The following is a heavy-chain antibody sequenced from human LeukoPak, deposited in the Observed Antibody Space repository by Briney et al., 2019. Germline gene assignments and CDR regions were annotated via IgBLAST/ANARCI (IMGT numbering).Heavy chain of an antibody. Sequence: GGSLSLSCAASGLTFISYGMHWVRQAPGKGLEWVAIIWYDGNTKYYSESVKGRFTISRDNSKNTLYLQMNSLRAEDTAVYYCAKSRTGHDAFDVWGQGTLVTVSS. CDR3: AKSRTGHDAFDV. CDR2: IWYDGNTK. CDR1: GLTFISYG. V-gene: IGHV3-33*06. J-gene: IGHJ3*01. D-gene: IGHD3/OR15-3a*01.